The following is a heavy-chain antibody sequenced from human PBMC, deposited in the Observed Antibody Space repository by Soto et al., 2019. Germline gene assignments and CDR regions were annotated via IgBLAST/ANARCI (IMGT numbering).Heavy chain of an antibody. CDR1: GGSISISSYY. CDR3: ARRLDRYYYGSGRDYYFDY. Sequence: NPSETLSLTCTVSGGSISISSYYWCWIRHPPGKGLEWIGSIYYSGSTYYNPSLKSRVTISVDTSKNQFSLKLSSVTAADTAVYYCARRLDRYYYGSGRDYYFDYWGQGTLVTVSS. V-gene: IGHV4-39*01. D-gene: IGHD3-10*01. CDR2: IYYSGST. J-gene: IGHJ4*02.